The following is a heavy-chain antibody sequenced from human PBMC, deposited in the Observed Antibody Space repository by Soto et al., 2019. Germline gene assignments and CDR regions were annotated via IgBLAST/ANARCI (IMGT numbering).Heavy chain of an antibody. CDR2: ISYDGSKK. CDR1: GFTFSSYG. D-gene: IGHD5-12*01. CDR3: AKGRGYSGSQPDF. Sequence: QVKLVESGGGVVQPGRSLRLSCAASGFTFSSYGMHWVRQAPGKGLEWVAVISYDGSKKYYADSVKGRFTISRDNSKNTLDLQMNSLRAEDTAIYYCAKGRGYSGSQPDFWGQGNLVTFSS. V-gene: IGHV3-30*18. J-gene: IGHJ4*02.